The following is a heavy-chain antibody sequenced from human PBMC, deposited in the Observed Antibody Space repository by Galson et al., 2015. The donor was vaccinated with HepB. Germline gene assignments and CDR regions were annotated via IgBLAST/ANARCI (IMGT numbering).Heavy chain of an antibody. V-gene: IGHV3-11*01. CDR3: ARDSWFSWRYFDL. CDR1: GFTFSDYY. Sequence: SLRLSCAASGFTFSDYYVDWIRQAPGKGLEWLSYITNTASPIYYADSVKGRFTISGDNAKNSLYLQMNSLRAEDTAVYFCARDSWFSWRYFDLWGRGTLVTVSS. D-gene: IGHD2-15*01. J-gene: IGHJ2*01. CDR2: ITNTASPI.